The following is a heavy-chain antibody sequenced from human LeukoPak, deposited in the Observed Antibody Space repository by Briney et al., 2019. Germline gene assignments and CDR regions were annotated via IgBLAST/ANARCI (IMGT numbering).Heavy chain of an antibody. CDR3: ARSVAGPTPLFDY. Sequence: ASVKVSCKASGYTFTGYYMHWVRQAPGQGLEWMGWINPNSGGTNYAQKFQGRVTMTRDTSISTAYMELSRLRSDDTAVYYCARSVAGPTPLFDYRGQGTLVTVSS. D-gene: IGHD6-19*01. V-gene: IGHV1-2*02. J-gene: IGHJ4*02. CDR2: INPNSGGT. CDR1: GYTFTGYY.